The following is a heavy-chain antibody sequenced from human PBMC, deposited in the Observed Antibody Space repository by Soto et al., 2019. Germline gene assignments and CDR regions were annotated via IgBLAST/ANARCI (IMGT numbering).Heavy chain of an antibody. CDR3: VRDVGGSGWFAP. J-gene: IGHJ5*02. Sequence: ETLSLTCTVSGISIDNYYCSWIRQSAGKGLEWIGRIYSSGTTNYNPSLKSRVTMSVDMSKSQFSLNVRSVTAADTAVYYCVRDVGGSGWFAPWGQGTLVTVSS. CDR2: IYSSGTT. CDR1: GISIDNYY. V-gene: IGHV4-4*07.